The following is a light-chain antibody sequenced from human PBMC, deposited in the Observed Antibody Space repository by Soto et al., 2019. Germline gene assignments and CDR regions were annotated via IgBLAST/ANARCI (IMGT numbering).Light chain of an antibody. J-gene: IGKJ1*01. V-gene: IGKV3-15*01. Sequence: EIVMTQYPATLSVSPGERATLSCRASQSVSSNLAWYQQKPGQAPRLLIYGASTRATGIPARFSGSGSGTEFTLTISSLQPEDFAVYYCQQYNNLPRTFGQGTKVEIK. CDR3: QQYNNLPRT. CDR2: GAS. CDR1: QSVSSN.